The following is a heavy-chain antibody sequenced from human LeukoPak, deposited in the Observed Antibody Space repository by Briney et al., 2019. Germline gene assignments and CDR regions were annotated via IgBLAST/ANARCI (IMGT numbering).Heavy chain of an antibody. D-gene: IGHD3-22*01. CDR2: IVVGSGNT. CDR3: ARGPHRYDSSGYYPRDY. J-gene: IGHJ4*02. V-gene: IGHV1-58*01. Sequence: SVKVSCKASGFTFTSSAVQWVRQARGQRLEWIGWIVVGSGNTNYAQKFQGRVTITRNTSISTAYMELSSLRSEDTAVYYCARGPHRYDSSGYYPRDYWGQGTLVTVSS. CDR1: GFTFTSSA.